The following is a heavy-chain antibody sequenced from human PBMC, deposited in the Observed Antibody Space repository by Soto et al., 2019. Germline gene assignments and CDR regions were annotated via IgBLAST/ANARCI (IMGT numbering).Heavy chain of an antibody. CDR3: AGVKYCPPFYDCCGMDV. CDR1: GYTFTSYG. D-gene: IGHD2-21*02. CDR2: ISAYNGNT. Sequence: QVQLVQSGAEVKKPGASVKVSCKASGYTFTSYGISWVRQAPGQGLEGMGWISAYNGNTNYAQKLQGRVTMTTDTTTRTAYMEVMSLRSDDTAVYYCAGVKYCPPFYDCCGMDVGGQWTTVPVSS. J-gene: IGHJ6*02. V-gene: IGHV1-18*01.